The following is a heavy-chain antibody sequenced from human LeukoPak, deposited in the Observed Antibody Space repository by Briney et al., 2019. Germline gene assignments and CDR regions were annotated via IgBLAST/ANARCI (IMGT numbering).Heavy chain of an antibody. CDR3: ARAPGVNYYYYMDV. CDR2: IKWNGGST. Sequence: PGGSLRLSCAASGFTFSSYGMSWVRQAPGKGLEWVSGIKWNGGSTGYADSVKGRFTISRDNVKNSLFLQMNSLGAEDSALYYCARAPGVNYYYYMDVWGKGTTVTVSS. D-gene: IGHD2-8*01. V-gene: IGHV3-20*04. J-gene: IGHJ6*03. CDR1: GFTFSSYG.